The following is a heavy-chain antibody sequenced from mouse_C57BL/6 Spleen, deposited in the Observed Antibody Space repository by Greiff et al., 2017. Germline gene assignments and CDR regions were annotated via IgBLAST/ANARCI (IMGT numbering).Heavy chain of an antibody. J-gene: IGHJ3*01. CDR3: ARNRFITTVVESAWFAY. D-gene: IGHD1-1*01. CDR1: GYTFTDYY. CDR2: INPYNGGT. Sequence: VQLKESGPVLVKPGASVKMSCKASGYTFTDYYMNWVKQSHGKSLEWIGVINPYNGGTSYNQKFKGKATLTVDKSSSTAYMELTSLTSEDSAVYYCARNRFITTVVESAWFAYWGQGTLVTVSA. V-gene: IGHV1-19*01.